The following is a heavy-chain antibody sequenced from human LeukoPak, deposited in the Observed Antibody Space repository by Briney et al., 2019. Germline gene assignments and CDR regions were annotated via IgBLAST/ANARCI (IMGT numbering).Heavy chain of an antibody. V-gene: IGHV3-30*02. Sequence: GGSLRLSCAASGFIFSDYGMHWVRQAPGKGLDWVAFIRYDASNKYYADSVKGRFTISRDNSKNTLYLQMNSLRAEDTAVYYCAKDPDYCGGDCYHDYWGQGTLVTVSS. D-gene: IGHD2-21*02. CDR1: GFIFSDYG. CDR3: AKDPDYCGGDCYHDY. J-gene: IGHJ4*02. CDR2: IRYDASNK.